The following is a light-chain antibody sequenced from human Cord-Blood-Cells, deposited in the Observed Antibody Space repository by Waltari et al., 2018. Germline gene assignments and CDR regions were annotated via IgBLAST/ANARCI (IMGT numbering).Light chain of an antibody. J-gene: IGLJ2*01. CDR2: EGS. CDR3: FSYAGSSTLV. V-gene: IGLV2-23*01. CDR1: SSYGGSYNL. Sequence: QYALTTPGSVSGSPGPSLPIYCIGTSSYGGSYNLVSWYQPPPGKAPKLMIYEGSKRPSGVSNRFSGSKSGNTASLTISGLQAEDEADYYCFSYAGSSTLVFGVGPNLTVL.